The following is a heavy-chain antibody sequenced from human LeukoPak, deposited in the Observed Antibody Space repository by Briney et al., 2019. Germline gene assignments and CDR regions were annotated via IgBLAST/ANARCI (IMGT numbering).Heavy chain of an antibody. D-gene: IGHD2-21*01. CDR3: ARELSQIVWGGLDY. CDR2: IQNDASTE. CDR1: GFTFSSYG. V-gene: IGHV3-33*05. J-gene: IGHJ4*02. Sequence: GGSLRLSCAASGFTFSSYGMHWVRQAPGKGLEWVAVIQNDASTENFADSVKGRFTISRDNSKNTVFLQMNSLRVEDTAVYYCARELSQIVWGGLDYGGQGTLVSVSS.